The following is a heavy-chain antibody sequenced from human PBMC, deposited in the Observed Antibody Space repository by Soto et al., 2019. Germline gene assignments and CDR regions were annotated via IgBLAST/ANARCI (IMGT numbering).Heavy chain of an antibody. CDR1: GYTFTSYD. CDR2: MNPNSGNT. J-gene: IGHJ6*03. CDR3: SRGPSHHHYLGV. Sequence: QVQLVQSGAEVKKPGASVKVSCKASGYTFTSYDINWVRQATGQGLEWMGWMNPNSGNTGYAQKFQGRITITRNTPKTTAYPGLSSLRFEDKAVYYCSRGPSHHHYLGVWGKGTTVTVSS. V-gene: IGHV1-8*01.